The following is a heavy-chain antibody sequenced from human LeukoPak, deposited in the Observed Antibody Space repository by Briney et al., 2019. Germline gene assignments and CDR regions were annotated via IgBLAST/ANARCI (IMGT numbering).Heavy chain of an antibody. CDR3: ARLTSSGYPFDS. CDR1: GFTFDDYA. D-gene: IGHD3-22*01. Sequence: GGSLRLSCAASGFTFDDYAMHWVRQAPGKGLEWVSGISWNSGSIGYADSVKGRFTISRDNAKNSLYLQMNSLRAEDTAVYYCARLTSSGYPFDSWGQGTLVTVSS. V-gene: IGHV3-9*01. CDR2: ISWNSGSI. J-gene: IGHJ4*02.